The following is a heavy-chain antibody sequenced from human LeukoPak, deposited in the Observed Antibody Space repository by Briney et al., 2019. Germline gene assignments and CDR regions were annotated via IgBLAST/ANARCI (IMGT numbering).Heavy chain of an antibody. D-gene: IGHD3-10*01. J-gene: IGHJ6*02. CDR3: AKFKFMVRGVIRSGMDV. CDR1: GFTFSSYG. CDR2: ISYDGSNK. V-gene: IGHV3-30*18. Sequence: PGRSLRPSCAASGFTFSSYGMHWVRQAPGKGLEWVAVISYDGSNKYYADSVKGRFTISRDNSKNTLYLQMNSLRAEDTAVYYCAKFKFMVRGVIRSGMDVWGQGTTVTVSS.